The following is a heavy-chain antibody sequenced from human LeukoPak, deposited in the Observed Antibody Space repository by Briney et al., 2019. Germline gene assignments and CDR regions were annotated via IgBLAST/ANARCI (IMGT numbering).Heavy chain of an antibody. D-gene: IGHD6-19*01. Sequence: SETLFLTCTISGGSISTFYWSWIRQPAGKGLQWIGRISRSGSTNYNPSLKSRVTMTVDTSKDQFSLRLSSVTAADTAVYYCARDFKVAGFDPWGQGTLVTVSS. J-gene: IGHJ5*02. CDR2: ISRSGST. CDR1: GGSISTFY. V-gene: IGHV4-4*07. CDR3: ARDFKVAGFDP.